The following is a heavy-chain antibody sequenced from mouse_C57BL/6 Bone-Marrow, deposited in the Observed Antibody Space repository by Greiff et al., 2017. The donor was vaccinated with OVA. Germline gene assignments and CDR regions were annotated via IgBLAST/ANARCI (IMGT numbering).Heavy chain of an antibody. Sequence: EVQLQQSGAELVRPGASVKLSCTASGFNIKDDYMHWVKQRPEQGLEWIGWIDPENGDTEYASKFQGKATITADTSSNTAYLQLSSLTSEDTAVYYCTTEDYRFAYWGQGTLVTVSA. CDR1: GFNIKDDY. CDR3: TTEDYRFAY. D-gene: IGHD2-12*01. CDR2: IDPENGDT. V-gene: IGHV14-4*01. J-gene: IGHJ3*01.